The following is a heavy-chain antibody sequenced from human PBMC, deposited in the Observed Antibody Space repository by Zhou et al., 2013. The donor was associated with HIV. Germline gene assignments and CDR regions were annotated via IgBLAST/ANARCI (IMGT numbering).Heavy chain of an antibody. V-gene: IGHV1-69*10. Sequence: QVQLVQSGAEVKKPGSQVKVSCKASGLTFITYAFNWLRQAPGQGPEWMGGIIPLYEESYYAHRFQGRVTITADTSTSMAYMTLNDLTSEDTAVYYCARGDYTVTAGHQPRSMDVWGKGTTVTVSS. CDR3: ARGDYTVTAGHQPRSMDV. CDR2: IIPLYEES. J-gene: IGHJ6*03. D-gene: IGHD4-17*01. CDR1: GLTFITYA.